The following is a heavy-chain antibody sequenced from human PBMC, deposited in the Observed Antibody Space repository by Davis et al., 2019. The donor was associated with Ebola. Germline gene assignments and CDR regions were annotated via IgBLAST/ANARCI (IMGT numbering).Heavy chain of an antibody. J-gene: IGHJ4*02. CDR3: ARDRGSRDGYID. D-gene: IGHD5-24*01. CDR1: GGTFSSYA. V-gene: IGHV1-69*10. CDR2: IIPILGIA. Sequence: SVKVSCKASGGTFSSYAISWVRQAPGQGLEWMGGIIPILGIANYAQKFQGRVTITADKSTSTAYMELSSLRSEDTAVYYCARDRGSRDGYIDWGQGTLVTVSS.